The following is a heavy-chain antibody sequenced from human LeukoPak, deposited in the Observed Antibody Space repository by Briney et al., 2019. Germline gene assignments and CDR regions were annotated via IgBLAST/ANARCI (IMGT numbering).Heavy chain of an antibody. J-gene: IGHJ4*02. Sequence: GGSLRLSCAASGFTFEDYGMSWVRQAPGKGLEWVSGINWHGDRTGYADPVKGRFTISRDNAKNSLYLQMNSLRAEDTALYYCARASPRGWYHWNYYFDSWGQGTLVTVSS. V-gene: IGHV3-20*04. CDR3: ARASPRGWYHWNYYFDS. CDR1: GFTFEDYG. CDR2: INWHGDRT. D-gene: IGHD1-7*01.